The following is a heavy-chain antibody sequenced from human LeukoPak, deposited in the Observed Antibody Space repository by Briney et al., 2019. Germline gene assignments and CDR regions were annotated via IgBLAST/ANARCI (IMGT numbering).Heavy chain of an antibody. D-gene: IGHD3-10*01. CDR3: AKGYGGY. CDR1: GFTFSSYA. V-gene: IGHV3-48*04. Sequence: GGSLRLSCAASGFTFSSYAMNWVRQAPGKGLEWISFISSGGTTISYADSVKGRFTISRDNAKNSLYLQMNSLRAEDTALYYCAKGYGGYWGQGTLVTVSS. J-gene: IGHJ4*02. CDR2: ISSGGTTI.